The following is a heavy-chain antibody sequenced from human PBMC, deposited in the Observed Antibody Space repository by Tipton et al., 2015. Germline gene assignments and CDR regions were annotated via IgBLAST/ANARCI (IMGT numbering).Heavy chain of an antibody. J-gene: IGHJ6*02. V-gene: IGHV1-2*02. CDR2: INPNSGGT. CDR3: ARIPIQIVVSYVDV. D-gene: IGHD2-15*01. CDR1: GYTFTDYY. Sequence: QSGAEVKKLGASVKVSCKASGYTFTDYYMHWVRQAPGQSLEWMAWINPNSGGTDYAQKFQGRVTMTRDTSINTAYMELNRLRSDDTAVYYCARIPIQIVVSYVDVWGQGTTVTVSS.